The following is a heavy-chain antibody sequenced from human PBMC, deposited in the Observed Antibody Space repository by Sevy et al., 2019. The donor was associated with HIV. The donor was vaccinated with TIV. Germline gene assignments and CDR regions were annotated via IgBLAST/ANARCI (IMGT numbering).Heavy chain of an antibody. CDR3: ARIPSSYYYDSSGPGEVEGFDP. CDR2: IIPIFGTA. J-gene: IGHJ5*02. Sequence: ASVKVSCKASGGTFSSYAISWVRQAPGQGLEWMGGIIPIFGTANYAQKFQGRDTITADKSTSTAYMELSSLRSEDTAVYYCARIPSSYYYDSSGPGEVEGFDPWGQGTLVTVSS. V-gene: IGHV1-69*06. CDR1: GGTFSSYA. D-gene: IGHD3-22*01.